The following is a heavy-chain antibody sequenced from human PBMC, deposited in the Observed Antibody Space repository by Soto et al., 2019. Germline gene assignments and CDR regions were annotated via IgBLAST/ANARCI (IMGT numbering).Heavy chain of an antibody. CDR3: ARGRGRSHAFDI. D-gene: IGHD4-17*01. CDR2: INHSGST. CDR1: GGSFSDYY. Sequence: QVQLQQWGAGLLKPSETLSLTCAVYGGSFSDYYWSWIRQPPGKGLEWIGEINHSGSTNYNPSLKSRVTISVDTSKNQLSLKLSSVTAADTAVYYCARGRGRSHAFDIWGQGTMVTVFS. V-gene: IGHV4-34*01. J-gene: IGHJ3*02.